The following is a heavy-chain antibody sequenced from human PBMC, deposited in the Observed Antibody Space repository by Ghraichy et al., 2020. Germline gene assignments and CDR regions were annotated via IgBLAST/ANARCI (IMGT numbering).Heavy chain of an antibody. J-gene: IGHJ4*02. D-gene: IGHD3-3*01. CDR2: IYYSGST. V-gene: IGHV4-39*01. CDR3: ARHDAGVWSGYLYYFDY. CDR1: GGSISSSSYY. Sequence: SETLSLTCTVSGGSISSSSYYWGWIRQPPGKGLEWIGSIYYSGSTYYNPSLKSRVTISVDTSKNQFSLKLSSVTAADTAVYYCARHDAGVWSGYLYYFDYWGQGTLVTVSS.